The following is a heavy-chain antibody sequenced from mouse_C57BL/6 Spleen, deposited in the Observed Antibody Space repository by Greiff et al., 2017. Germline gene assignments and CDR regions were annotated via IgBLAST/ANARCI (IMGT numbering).Heavy chain of an antibody. D-gene: IGHD1-1*01. V-gene: IGHV1-55*01. CDR2: IYPGSGST. J-gene: IGHJ3*01. Sequence: QVQLQQSGAELVKPGASVTMSCKASGYTFTSYWITWVQQRPGQGLEWIGDIYPGSGSTNYNEKFKSKATMTVDTSSSTAYMQLSSLTSEDSAVYYCARFDTAWFAYWGQGTLVTVAA. CDR1: GYTFTSYW. CDR3: ARFDTAWFAY.